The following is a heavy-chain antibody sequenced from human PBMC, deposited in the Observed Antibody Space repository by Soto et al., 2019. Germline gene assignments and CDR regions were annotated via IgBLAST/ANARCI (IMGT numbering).Heavy chain of an antibody. CDR3: AKDPGVRGVIIGPFDY. V-gene: IGHV3-23*01. J-gene: IGHJ4*02. CDR2: ISGSGGST. D-gene: IGHD3-10*01. CDR1: GFTFSSYA. Sequence: GGSLRLSCAASGFTFSSYAMSWVRQAPGKGLEWVSAISGSGGSTYYADSVKGRFTISKDNSKNTLFLQMNSLRAEDTAVYYCAKDPGVRGVIIGPFDYWGQGTLVTVSS.